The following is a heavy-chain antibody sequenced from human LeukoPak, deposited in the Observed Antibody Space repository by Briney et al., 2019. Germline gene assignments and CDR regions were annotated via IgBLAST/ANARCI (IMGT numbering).Heavy chain of an antibody. J-gene: IGHJ4*02. CDR2: LYADGNT. CDR3: AREDGPYSSGLLGC. V-gene: IGHV3-53*01. Sequence: PGRSLRLSCAVSGFTVSGNYMTWVRQAPGKGLEWVSVLYADGNTDYADSVKGRFTISRDNSKNTLYLQMNSLRAEDTAVYYCAREDGPYSSGLLGCWGQGTLVTVSS. D-gene: IGHD6-19*01. CDR1: GFTVSGNY.